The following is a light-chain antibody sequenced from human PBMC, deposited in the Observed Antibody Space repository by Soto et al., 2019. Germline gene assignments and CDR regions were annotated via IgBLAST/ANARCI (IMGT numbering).Light chain of an antibody. CDR3: QQYNTYSRT. CDR2: EGS. CDR1: QSISRW. Sequence: DIQMTQSPSTLSASIGDRVTITCRASQSISRWLAWYRQKPGEAPKLLIYEGSILERGVPSRFSGSGSGTEFTLTISSLQPDDFATFYCQQYNTYSRTFGQWTRVEV. V-gene: IGKV1-5*03. J-gene: IGKJ1*01.